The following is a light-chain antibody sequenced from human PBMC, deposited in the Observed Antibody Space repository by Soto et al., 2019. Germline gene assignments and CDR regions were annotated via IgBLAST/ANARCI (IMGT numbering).Light chain of an antibody. J-gene: IGLJ2*01. CDR2: DVF. V-gene: IGLV2-11*01. CDR3: CAHTGTSIL. Sequence: QSALTQPPSVSGSPGQSVTISCTGTSSDIGRYHYVSWYQQRPGKAPKLIIYDVFKRPSGVPDRFSGSKSANTASLTISGLQADDEDNYCCCAHTGTSILFGGGTKLTVL. CDR1: SSDIGRYHY.